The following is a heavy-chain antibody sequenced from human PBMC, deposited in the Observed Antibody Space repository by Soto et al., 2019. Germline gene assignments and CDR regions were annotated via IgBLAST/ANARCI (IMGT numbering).Heavy chain of an antibody. CDR1: GFTFSSYA. Sequence: QVQLVESGGGVVQPGRSLRLSCAASGFTFSSYAMHWVRQAPGKGLEWVAVISYDGSNKYYADSVKGRFTISRDNSKNTLYLQMNSLRAEDTAVYYGRGVRGVADYWGQGTLVTVSS. J-gene: IGHJ4*02. D-gene: IGHD3-10*01. CDR3: RGVRGVADY. V-gene: IGHV3-30-3*01. CDR2: ISYDGSNK.